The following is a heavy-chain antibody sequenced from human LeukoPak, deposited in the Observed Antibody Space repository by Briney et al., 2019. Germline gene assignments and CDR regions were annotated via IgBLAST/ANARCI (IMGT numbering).Heavy chain of an antibody. V-gene: IGHV3-30*18. CDR2: ISYDTNIK. D-gene: IGHD3-22*01. J-gene: IGHJ4*02. CDR1: GFTFRSYG. Sequence: GGFLRLSCAASGFTFRSYGMHWVRQAPGKGLEWVAVISYDTNIKSYADSVKGRFTISRDNSKNTLYLQMNSLRAEDTAVYYCAKVITYDSSGYYRHPDYWGQGTLVTVSS. CDR3: AKVITYDSSGYYRHPDY.